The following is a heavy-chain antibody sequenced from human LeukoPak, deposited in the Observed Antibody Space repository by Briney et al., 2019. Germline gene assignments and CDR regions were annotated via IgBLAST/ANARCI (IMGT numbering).Heavy chain of an antibody. V-gene: IGHV4-39*01. CDR1: GDSVTNDDYF. CDR3: GAGRXGRHVXF. Sequence: SETLSLTCTVSGDSVTNDDYFWGWIRQPPGKGLEWIGNFYYGATTFNNPSLKSRVTISVDASKSQFSLKVNSVTAADTAVYFCGAGRXGRHVXFWGQGXLVTVSS. D-gene: IGHD1-26*01. CDR2: FYYGATT. J-gene: IGHJ4*02.